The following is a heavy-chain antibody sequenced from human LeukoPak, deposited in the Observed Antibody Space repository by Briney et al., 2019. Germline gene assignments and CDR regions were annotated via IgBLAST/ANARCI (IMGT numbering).Heavy chain of an antibody. Sequence: GASVEVSCKASGYTFTSYGISWVRQAPGQGLEWMGWISAYNGNTNYAQKLQGRVTMTTDTSTSTAYMELRSLRSDDTAVYYCARQCYDFWSGYYPLGYWGQGTLVTVSS. J-gene: IGHJ4*02. V-gene: IGHV1-18*01. CDR2: ISAYNGNT. D-gene: IGHD3-3*01. CDR1: GYTFTSYG. CDR3: ARQCYDFWSGYYPLGY.